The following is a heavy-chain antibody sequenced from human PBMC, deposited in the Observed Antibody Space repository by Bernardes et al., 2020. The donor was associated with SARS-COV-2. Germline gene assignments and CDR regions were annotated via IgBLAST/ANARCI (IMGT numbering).Heavy chain of an antibody. Sequence: GGSLRLSCRASGFPVTSTYMSWVRQAPGKGLEWVSVTYSSGITYSADSVRGRFAVSRDHSKNTLYLLMDSLTTEDTAIYYCARTPLSDGSYYYGMDVWGQGTTVTVSS. V-gene: IGHV3-66*02. CDR3: ARTPLSDGSYYYGMDV. J-gene: IGHJ6*02. D-gene: IGHD2-15*01. CDR2: TYSSGIT. CDR1: GFPVTSTY.